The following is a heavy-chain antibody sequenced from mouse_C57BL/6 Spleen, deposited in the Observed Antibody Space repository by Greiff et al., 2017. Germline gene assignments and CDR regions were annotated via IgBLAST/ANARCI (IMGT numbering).Heavy chain of an antibody. V-gene: IGHV5-4*01. Sequence: EVMLVESGGGLVKPGGSLKLSCAASGFTFSSYAMSWVRQTPEKRLAWVATISDGGSYTYYPDNVKGRFTISRDNAKNNLYLQMSHLKSEDTAMYYCAREAPYGAMDYWGQGTSVTVSS. CDR3: AREAPYGAMDY. D-gene: IGHD1-1*01. CDR2: ISDGGSYT. J-gene: IGHJ4*01. CDR1: GFTFSSYA.